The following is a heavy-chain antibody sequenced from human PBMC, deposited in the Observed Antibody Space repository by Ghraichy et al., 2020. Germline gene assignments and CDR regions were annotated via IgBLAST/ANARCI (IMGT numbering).Heavy chain of an antibody. Sequence: GGSLRLSCAASGFTFSSYGMHWVRQAPGKGLEWVAVISYDGSNKYYADSVKGRFTISRDNSKNTLYLQMNSLRAEDTAVYYCAKLASDSSSWGQGTLVTVSS. V-gene: IGHV3-30*18. D-gene: IGHD6-13*01. CDR3: AKLASDSSS. J-gene: IGHJ4*02. CDR1: GFTFSSYG. CDR2: ISYDGSNK.